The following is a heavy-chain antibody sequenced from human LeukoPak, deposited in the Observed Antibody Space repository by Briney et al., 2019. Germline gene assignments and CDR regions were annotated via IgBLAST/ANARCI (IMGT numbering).Heavy chain of an antibody. Sequence: SETLSLTCAVYGGSFSGYYWSWIRQPPGKGLEWIGEINHSGSTNYNPSLKSRVTISVDTSKNQFSLKLSSVTAADTAVYYCARLKRYFDWLPVRAFDIWGQGTMVTVSS. CDR2: INHSGST. V-gene: IGHV4-34*01. D-gene: IGHD3-9*01. CDR3: ARLKRYFDWLPVRAFDI. J-gene: IGHJ3*02. CDR1: GGSFSGYY.